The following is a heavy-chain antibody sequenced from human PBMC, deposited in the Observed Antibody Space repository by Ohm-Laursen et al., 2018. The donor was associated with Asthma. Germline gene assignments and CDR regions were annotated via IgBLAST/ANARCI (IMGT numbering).Heavy chain of an antibody. CDR1: GGSISSSSYY. V-gene: IGHV4-39*07. CDR2: IYYSGST. J-gene: IGHJ4*02. CDR3: VRHRAYSFDF. D-gene: IGHD2-21*01. Sequence: SETLSLTCTVSGGSISSSSYYWGWIRQPPGKGLEWIGSIYYSGSTYYNPSLKSRVTISIDTSKNQFSLKLSSVTAADTAVYYCVRHRAYSFDFWGQGIMVTVSS.